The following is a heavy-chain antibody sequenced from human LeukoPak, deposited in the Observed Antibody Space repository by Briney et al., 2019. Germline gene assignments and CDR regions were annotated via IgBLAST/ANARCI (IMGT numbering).Heavy chain of an antibody. CDR3: ARQIRPGIAAAGVDY. V-gene: IGHV5-51*01. CDR2: IYPGDSDT. J-gene: IGHJ4*02. Sequence: GESLKISCEGSGYSFTSYWIGWVRQMPGKGLEWMGIIYPGDSDTRYSPSFQGQVTISADKSISTAYLQWSSLKASDTAMYYCARQIRPGIAAAGVDYWGQGTLVTVSS. CDR1: GYSFTSYW. D-gene: IGHD6-13*01.